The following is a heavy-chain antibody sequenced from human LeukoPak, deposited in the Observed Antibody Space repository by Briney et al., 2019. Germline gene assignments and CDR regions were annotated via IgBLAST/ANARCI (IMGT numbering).Heavy chain of an antibody. Sequence: PGGSLRLSCAASGFAFRDYFMSWVRQAPGKGLEWVAYISSSTTTIHYAESVRGRFTISRDNAENSLYLHMNSLRAEDTAVYYCTRERNNDFDAFDLWGQGTLVTVSS. CDR1: GFAFRDYF. D-gene: IGHD1/OR15-1a*01. J-gene: IGHJ3*01. CDR2: ISSSTTTI. CDR3: TRERNNDFDAFDL. V-gene: IGHV3-11*01.